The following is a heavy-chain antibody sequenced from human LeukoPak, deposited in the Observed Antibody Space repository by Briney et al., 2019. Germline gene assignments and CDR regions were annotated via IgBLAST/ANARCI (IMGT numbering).Heavy chain of an antibody. V-gene: IGHV3-64*01. D-gene: IGHD1-26*01. J-gene: IGHJ4*02. CDR1: GFTFSSYA. CDR3: ARAKWELLEHYFDY. CDR2: ISSNGGST. Sequence: GGSLRLSCAASGFTFSSYAMHWVRQAPGKGLEYVSAISSNGGSTYYANSVKGRLTSSRDNSKNTPYLQMGSLRAEEMAVYYCARAKWELLEHYFDYWGQGTLVTVSS.